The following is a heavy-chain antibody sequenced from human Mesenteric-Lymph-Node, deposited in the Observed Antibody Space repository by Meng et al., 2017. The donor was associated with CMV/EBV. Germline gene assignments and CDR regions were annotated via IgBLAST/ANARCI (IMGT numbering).Heavy chain of an antibody. J-gene: IGHJ5*01. Sequence: ASVKVSCKASGYTFTNDYLHWVRQAPGQGIEWMGLINPSGGRTSYAQKFQGRVTMTRDMSTSTVYMELSSLRSEDTAVYYCAREEDVVVVPVASRGSGAYNWCDSGGQGTRGTVSS. D-gene: IGHD2-2*01. V-gene: IGHV1-46*01. CDR2: INPSGGRT. CDR3: AREEDVVVVPVASRGSGAYNWCDS. CDR1: GYTFTNDY.